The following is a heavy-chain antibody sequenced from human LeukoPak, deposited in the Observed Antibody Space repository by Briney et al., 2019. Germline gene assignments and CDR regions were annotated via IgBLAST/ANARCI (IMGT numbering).Heavy chain of an antibody. CDR1: GYTFTSYG. V-gene: IGHV1-2*02. D-gene: IGHD4-17*01. J-gene: IGHJ2*01. Sequence: ASVKVSCKVSGYTFTSYGINWVRQAPGQGLEWMGWISPNSGDTKYAQKFQGRVTMTRDTSISTAYMEVSRLRSDDTAVYYCVRGLTTVATWLYLWGRGTLVTVSS. CDR3: VRGLTTVATWLYL. CDR2: ISPNSGDT.